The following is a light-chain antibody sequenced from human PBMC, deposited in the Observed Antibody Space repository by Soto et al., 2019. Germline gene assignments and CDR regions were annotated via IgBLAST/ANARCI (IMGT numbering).Light chain of an antibody. V-gene: IGKV3-15*01. J-gene: IGKJ2*01. CDR2: GAY. Sequence: EIEMTQSPATLSLSPGERATVSCRASQSVGNNLAWYQQKSGQAPRLLIYGAYTRAAGVPARFSGTGSGTEFTLPISSLQSEEVSVYYCHQYDDWPPYTFGQGTKLEFK. CDR1: QSVGNN. CDR3: HQYDDWPPYT.